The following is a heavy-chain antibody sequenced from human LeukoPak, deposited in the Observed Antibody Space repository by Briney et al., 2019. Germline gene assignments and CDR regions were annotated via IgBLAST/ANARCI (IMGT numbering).Heavy chain of an antibody. CDR2: INAGNGNT. J-gene: IGHJ6*02. V-gene: IGHV1-3*01. Sequence: GASVKVSRKASGYTFTSYAMHWVRQAPGQRLEWMGWINAGNGNTKYSQKFQGRVTITRDTSASTAYMELSSLRSEDTAVYYCAREPPADYYDSSGYYGMDVWGQGTTVTVSS. CDR1: GYTFTSYA. CDR3: AREPPADYYDSSGYYGMDV. D-gene: IGHD3-22*01.